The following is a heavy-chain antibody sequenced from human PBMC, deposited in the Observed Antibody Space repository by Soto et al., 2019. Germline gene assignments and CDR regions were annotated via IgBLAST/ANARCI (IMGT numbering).Heavy chain of an antibody. D-gene: IGHD6-19*01. J-gene: IGHJ4*02. CDR2: ISGSGGST. CDR1: GFTFSSYA. CDR3: ANTIHIAVAGTDRQNY. V-gene: IGHV3-23*01. Sequence: GGSLRLSCAASGFTFSSYAMSWVRQAPGKGLEWVSAISGSGGSTYYADSVKGRFTISRDNSKNTLYLQMNSLRAEDTAVYYCANTIHIAVAGTDRQNYWGQGTLVTVSS.